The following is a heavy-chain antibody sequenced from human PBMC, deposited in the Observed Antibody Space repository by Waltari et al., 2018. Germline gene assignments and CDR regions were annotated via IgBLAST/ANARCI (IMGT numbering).Heavy chain of an antibody. CDR1: GFTFDDYA. J-gene: IGHJ2*01. Sequence: EVQLVESGGVVVQPGGSLRLSCAASGFTFDDYAMHWVRQAPGKGLEWVSLISWDGGSTYYADSVKGRFTISRDNSKNSLYLQMNSLRAEDTALYYCAKDGRPPGYCSGGSCSDWYFDLWGRGTLVTVSS. CDR3: AKDGRPPGYCSGGSCSDWYFDL. D-gene: IGHD2-15*01. V-gene: IGHV3-43D*04. CDR2: ISWDGGST.